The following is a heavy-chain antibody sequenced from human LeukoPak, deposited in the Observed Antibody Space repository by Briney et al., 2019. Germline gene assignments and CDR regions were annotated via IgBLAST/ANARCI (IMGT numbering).Heavy chain of an antibody. D-gene: IGHD3-3*01. CDR2: ISGSGGST. V-gene: IGHV3-23*01. CDR1: GFTFSSYA. J-gene: IGHJ6*02. CDR3: ARAQGRITIFGVVISYGMDV. Sequence: GGSLRLSCAASGFTFSSYAMSWVRQAPGKGLEWVSAISGSGGSTYYADSVKGRFTISRDNSKNTLYLQMNSLRAEDPAVYYCARAQGRITIFGVVISYGMDVWGQGTTVTVSS.